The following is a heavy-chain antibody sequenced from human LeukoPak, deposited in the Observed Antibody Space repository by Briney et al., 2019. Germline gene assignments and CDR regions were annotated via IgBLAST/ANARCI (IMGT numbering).Heavy chain of an antibody. V-gene: IGHV4-59*01. Sequence: SETLSLTCTVSGGSISSYYWSWIRQPPGKGLEWIGYIYYSGSTNYNPSLKSRVTISVDTSKNQFSLKLCSVTAADTAVYYCARDLYSSGWRLAPFGYWGQGTLVTVSS. CDR3: ARDLYSSGWRLAPFGY. J-gene: IGHJ4*02. CDR2: IYYSGST. CDR1: GGSISSYY. D-gene: IGHD6-19*01.